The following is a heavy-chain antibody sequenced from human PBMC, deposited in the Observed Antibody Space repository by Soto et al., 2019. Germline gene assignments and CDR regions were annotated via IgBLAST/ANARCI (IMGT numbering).Heavy chain of an antibody. V-gene: IGHV4-39*01. D-gene: IGHD1-20*01. CDR3: ARRLTDNWNQGHGFDF. Sequence: QWERQESGPGLVKRAESLSLKCAVSGGSVSSGNCFWGWIREPPGKGLEWIGNIYYNGDTYYSPSLKSRVTMSVDTAQNQFSLRLTSVTAADTAVYYCARRLTDNWNQGHGFDFWGQGTLVTVSS. CDR2: IYYNGDT. J-gene: IGHJ3*01. CDR1: GGSVSSGNCF.